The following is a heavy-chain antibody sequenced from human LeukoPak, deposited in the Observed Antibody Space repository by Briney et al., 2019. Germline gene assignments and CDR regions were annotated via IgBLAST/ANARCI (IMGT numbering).Heavy chain of an antibody. CDR3: ARGRSYGQAYFDY. CDR2: INQSGST. D-gene: IGHD5-18*01. J-gene: IGHJ4*02. V-gene: IGHV4-34*01. Sequence: PSETLSLTCAVYGGSFSGYYWSWIRQPPGKGLEWIGEINQSGSTNYNPSLKSRVTISVDTSKNQFSLKLSSVTAADTAVCYCARGRSYGQAYFDYWGQGTLVTVSS. CDR1: GGSFSGYY.